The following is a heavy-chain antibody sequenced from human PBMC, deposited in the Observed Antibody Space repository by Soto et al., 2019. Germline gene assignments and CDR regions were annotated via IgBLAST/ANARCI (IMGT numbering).Heavy chain of an antibody. D-gene: IGHD3-3*01. Sequence: QVQLVESGGGVVQPGGSLRLSCAASGFTFSSYAMHWVRQAPGKGLEWVAVISYDGSNKYYADSVKGPFTISRDNSKNTLYLQMNSLGAEDTAVYYCARDKRDFRFLEWSYYFDFWGQGTLVTVSS. CDR3: ARDKRDFRFLEWSYYFDF. V-gene: IGHV3-30-3*01. J-gene: IGHJ4*02. CDR1: GFTFSSYA. CDR2: ISYDGSNK.